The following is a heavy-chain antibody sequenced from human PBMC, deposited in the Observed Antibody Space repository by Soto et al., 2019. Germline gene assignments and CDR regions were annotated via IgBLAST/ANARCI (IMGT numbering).Heavy chain of an antibody. J-gene: IGHJ6*02. D-gene: IGHD5-12*01. CDR1: GGSFSGYY. V-gene: IGHV4-34*01. Sequence: SETLSLTCAVYGGSFSGYYWSWIRQPPGKGLEWIGEINHSGSTNYNPSLKSRVTISVDTSKNQFSLKLSSVTAADTAVYYCARHAGGYSGYDSLGYGMDVWGQGTTVTVSS. CDR2: INHSGST. CDR3: ARHAGGYSGYDSLGYGMDV.